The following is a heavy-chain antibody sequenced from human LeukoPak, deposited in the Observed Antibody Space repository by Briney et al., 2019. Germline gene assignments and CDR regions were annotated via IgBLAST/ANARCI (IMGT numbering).Heavy chain of an antibody. CDR1: GGSISSYY. J-gene: IGHJ4*02. Sequence: SETLSLTCTVSGGSISSYYWSWIRQPPGKGLEWIGYIYYSGSTNYNPSLKSRVTISVDTSKNQFSLKLSSVTATDTAVYYCARGAGSFDYWGQGTLVTVSS. D-gene: IGHD6-19*01. CDR3: ARGAGSFDY. V-gene: IGHV4-59*01. CDR2: IYYSGST.